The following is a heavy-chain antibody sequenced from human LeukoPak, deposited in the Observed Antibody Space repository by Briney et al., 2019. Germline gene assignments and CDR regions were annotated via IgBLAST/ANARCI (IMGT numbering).Heavy chain of an antibody. D-gene: IGHD2-2*01. Sequence: PSETLSLTCTVSGGSISNYYWSWIRQPPGKGLEWVGWVYYSGTTNYNPSLERRVTISVDMSKNQFSLKLSSVPAADTAVYYCARGGASSKWLDSWGQGTLVTVSS. V-gene: IGHV4-59*01. CDR1: GGSISNYY. CDR2: VYYSGTT. CDR3: ARGGASSKWLDS. J-gene: IGHJ5*01.